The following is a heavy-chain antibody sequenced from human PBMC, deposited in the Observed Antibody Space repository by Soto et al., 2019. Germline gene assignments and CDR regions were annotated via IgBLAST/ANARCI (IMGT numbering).Heavy chain of an antibody. V-gene: IGHV2-5*02. CDR3: AHTRSITYYGGGGDFDY. Sequence: QITLKESGPTLVKPTQTLTLTCSFSGFSLTNSGVGVGWIRQPPGKALEWLAFIYWDDEKHYRPSLQSRLTVTKDTAKDQVVPTMTNMDPVDTATYYCAHTRSITYYGGGGDFDYWGQGTLVIVSS. D-gene: IGHD3-10*01. CDR2: IYWDDEK. J-gene: IGHJ4*02. CDR1: GFSLTNSGVG.